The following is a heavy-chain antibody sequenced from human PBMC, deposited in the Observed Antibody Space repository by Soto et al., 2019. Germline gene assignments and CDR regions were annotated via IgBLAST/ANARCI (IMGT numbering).Heavy chain of an antibody. D-gene: IGHD2-8*01. CDR2: ISSSSSTI. CDR3: ARDCTNGVCYNAYYYGMDV. J-gene: IGHJ6*02. CDR1: GFTFSSYS. Sequence: EVQLVESGGGLVQPGGSLRLSCAASGFTFSSYSMNWVRQAPGKGLEWVSYISSSSSTIYYADSVKGRFTISRDNAKNSLYLQMNSLRDEDTAVYYCARDCTNGVCYNAYYYGMDVWGQGTTVTVSS. V-gene: IGHV3-48*02.